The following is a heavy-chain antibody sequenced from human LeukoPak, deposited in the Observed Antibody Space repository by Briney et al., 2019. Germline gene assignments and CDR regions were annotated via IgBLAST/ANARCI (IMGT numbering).Heavy chain of an antibody. V-gene: IGHV3-64D*09. CDR1: GFTFSNYA. J-gene: IGHJ4*02. Sequence: GGSLRLSCSASGFTFSNYAMHWVRQAPGRGLEYVSAVSTTGGSTYYADSVKGRFTISRGNSKNTLYLQMSSLRAEDTAVYYCVRATRIGGSGIYYDYWGRGALVTVSP. D-gene: IGHD2-15*01. CDR3: VRATRIGGSGIYYDY. CDR2: VSTTGGST.